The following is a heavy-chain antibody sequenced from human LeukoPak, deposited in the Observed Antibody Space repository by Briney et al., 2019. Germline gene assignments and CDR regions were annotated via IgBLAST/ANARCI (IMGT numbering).Heavy chain of an antibody. CDR3: ARQKYNWNWDAFDI. CDR2: IYYSGST. Sequence: PSETLSLTCTVSGGSISSGDYYWSWIRQPPGKGLEWIGYIYYSGSTYYNPSLKSRVTISVDTSKNQFSLKLSSVTAADTAVYYCARQKYNWNWDAFDIWGQGTMVTVSS. CDR1: GGSISSGDYY. J-gene: IGHJ3*02. D-gene: IGHD1-7*01. V-gene: IGHV4-30-4*08.